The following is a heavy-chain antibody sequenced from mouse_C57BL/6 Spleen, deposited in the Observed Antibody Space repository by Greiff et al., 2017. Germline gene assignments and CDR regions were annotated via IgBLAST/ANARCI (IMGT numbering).Heavy chain of an antibody. CDR1: GYAFTNYL. J-gene: IGHJ2*01. CDR3: ARGELTGNFDY. D-gene: IGHD4-1*01. Sequence: LEESGAELVRPGTSVKVSCKASGYAFTNYLIEWVKQRPGQGLEWIGVINPGSGGTNYNEKFKGKATLTADKSSSTAYMQLSSLTSEDSAVYFCARGELTGNFDYWGQGTTLTVSS. CDR2: INPGSGGT. V-gene: IGHV1-54*01.